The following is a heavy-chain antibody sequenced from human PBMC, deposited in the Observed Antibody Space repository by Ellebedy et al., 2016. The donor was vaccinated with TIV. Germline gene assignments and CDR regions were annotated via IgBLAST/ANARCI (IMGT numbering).Heavy chain of an antibody. Sequence: SETLSLTXTVSGGSISSSSYYWGWIRQPPGKGLEWIGSIYYSGSTYYNPSLKSRVTISVDTSKNQFSLKLSSVTAADTAVYYCARDRVVVRYFDGTHNWFDPWGQGTLVTVSS. D-gene: IGHD3-9*01. CDR1: GGSISSSSYY. J-gene: IGHJ5*02. CDR3: ARDRVVVRYFDGTHNWFDP. CDR2: IYYSGST. V-gene: IGHV4-39*07.